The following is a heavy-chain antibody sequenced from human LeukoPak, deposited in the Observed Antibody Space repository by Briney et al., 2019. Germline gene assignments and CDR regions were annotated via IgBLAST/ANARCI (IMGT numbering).Heavy chain of an antibody. Sequence: ASLKVSCKASGYTFTAYYINWVRQAPGQGLEWMGWINPNSDGTKYARKFQGRVTMTRDMSTNTVYMELSGLTSDDTAVYYCAKDPCTTWTRCFTSGFDPWGQGTLVTVSS. CDR3: AKDPCTTWTRCFTSGFDP. CDR1: GYTFTAYY. J-gene: IGHJ5*02. V-gene: IGHV1-2*02. CDR2: INPNSDGT. D-gene: IGHD2-2*01.